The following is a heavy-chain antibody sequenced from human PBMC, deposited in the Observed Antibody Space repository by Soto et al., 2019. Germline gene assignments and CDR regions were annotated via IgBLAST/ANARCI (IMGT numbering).Heavy chain of an antibody. CDR3: TRGGVATRTFDY. V-gene: IGHV5-51*01. D-gene: IGHD3-3*01. Sequence: GEPMKISYKASGYSITSYWIDWVRQMPGQGLEWMGIIFPDDSDTRYSPSFQGQVTISADKSISTAYVQWSRLKASDTAMYYCTRGGVATRTFDYWGQGTLVTVSS. J-gene: IGHJ4*02. CDR1: GYSITSYW. CDR2: IFPDDSDT.